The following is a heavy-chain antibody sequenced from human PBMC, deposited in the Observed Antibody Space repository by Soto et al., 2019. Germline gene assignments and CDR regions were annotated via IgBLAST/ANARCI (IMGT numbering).Heavy chain of an antibody. CDR3: ARDHGMFLSYYYYGMDV. D-gene: IGHD3-10*02. CDR1: GFTFSRFS. CDR2: ISYDGNNK. Sequence: GGSLRLSCAASGFTFSRFSMHWVRQAPSKGLAWVAVISYDGNNKHFAESVKGRFSISRDDSKNTVYLEMNNLRGDDSAVYYCARDHGMFLSYYYYGMDVWGQGTTVTVSS. J-gene: IGHJ6*02. V-gene: IGHV3-30-3*01.